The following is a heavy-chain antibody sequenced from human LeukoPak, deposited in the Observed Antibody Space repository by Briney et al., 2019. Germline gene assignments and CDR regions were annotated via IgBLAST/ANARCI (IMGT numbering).Heavy chain of an antibody. CDR3: AKEGHDYVWGSSAGNAFDI. Sequence: PGGSLRLSCAASGFTFSTYAMSWVRQPPGKGLEWVSAISGSGGSTYYADSVKGRFTISRDNSKNTLSLQMNSLRAEDTAVYYCAKEGHDYVWGSSAGNAFDIWGQGTMVTVSS. D-gene: IGHD3-16*01. V-gene: IGHV3-23*01. CDR2: ISGSGGST. J-gene: IGHJ3*02. CDR1: GFTFSTYA.